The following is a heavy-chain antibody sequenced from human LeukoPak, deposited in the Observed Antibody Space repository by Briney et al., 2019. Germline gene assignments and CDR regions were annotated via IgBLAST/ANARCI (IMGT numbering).Heavy chain of an antibody. D-gene: IGHD1-1*01. CDR1: GFSISSSYY. CDR2: IYHSGST. J-gene: IGHJ4*02. CDR3: ARRPISTGIDY. V-gene: IGHV4-38-2*01. Sequence: ASETLSLTCAVSGFSISSSYYWDWIRQPPGKGLEWIGNIYHSGSTYYNPSLKSRVTISVDTSKNQFSLKLTSVTAADTAVYYCARRPISTGIDYWGQGTLVTVSS.